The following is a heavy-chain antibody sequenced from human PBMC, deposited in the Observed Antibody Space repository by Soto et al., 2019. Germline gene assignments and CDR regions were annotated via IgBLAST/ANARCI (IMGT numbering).Heavy chain of an antibody. CDR1: GGSLSSYY. Sequence: SETLSLTCVVSGGSLSSYYWSWIRQPPGKGLEWIGYIYYSGSTNYNPSLKSRVTISVDRSKNQFSLKLSSVTAADTAVYYCARVSGGYDFNWFDPWGQGTLVTVSS. V-gene: IGHV4-59*12. D-gene: IGHD5-12*01. CDR2: IYYSGST. CDR3: ARVSGGYDFNWFDP. J-gene: IGHJ5*02.